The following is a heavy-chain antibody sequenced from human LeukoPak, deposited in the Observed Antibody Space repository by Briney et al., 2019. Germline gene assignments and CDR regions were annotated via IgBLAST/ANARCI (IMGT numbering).Heavy chain of an antibody. J-gene: IGHJ1*01. CDR2: IYSGGST. Sequence: GGSLRLSCAASGFTVRTHSMSWVRQAPGKGLEWVSVIYSGGSTYYADSVNGRFTISRDSSKNTLFLQMSSLRAEDTALYYCASAREYCGGAECYEYFQHWGQGTLVTVSS. CDR3: ASAREYCGGAECYEYFQH. V-gene: IGHV3-53*01. D-gene: IGHD2-21*01. CDR1: GFTVRTHS.